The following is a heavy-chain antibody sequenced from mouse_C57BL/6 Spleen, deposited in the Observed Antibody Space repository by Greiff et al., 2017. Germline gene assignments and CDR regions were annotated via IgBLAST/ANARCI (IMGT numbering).Heavy chain of an antibody. CDR2: ISSGSSTI. J-gene: IGHJ2*01. V-gene: IGHV5-17*01. D-gene: IGHD2-1*01. CDR3: ARERGNYPFDY. Sequence: EVMLVESGGGLVKPGGSLKLSCAASGFTFSDYGMHWVRQAPEKGLEWVAYISSGSSTIYYADTVKGRFTISRDNAKNTLFLQMTSLRSEDTAMYYCARERGNYPFDYWGQGTTLTVSS. CDR1: GFTFSDYG.